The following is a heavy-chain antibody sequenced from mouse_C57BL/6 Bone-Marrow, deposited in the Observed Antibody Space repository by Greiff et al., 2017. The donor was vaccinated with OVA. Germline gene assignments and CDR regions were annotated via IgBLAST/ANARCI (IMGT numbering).Heavy chain of an antibody. Sequence: QVQLQQSGAELARPGASVKLSCKASGYTFTSYGISWVKQRPGQGLEWIGEIYPRSGNTYYNEKFKGKATLTADKSSSTAYMELRSLTSEDSAVYVCARGGQLRLDRFAYWGQGTLVTVSA. CDR1: GYTFTSYG. D-gene: IGHD3-2*02. CDR2: IYPRSGNT. J-gene: IGHJ3*01. V-gene: IGHV1-81*01. CDR3: ARGGQLRLDRFAY.